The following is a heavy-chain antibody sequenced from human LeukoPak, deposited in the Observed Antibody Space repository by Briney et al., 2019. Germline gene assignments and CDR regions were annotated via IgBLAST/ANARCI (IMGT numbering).Heavy chain of an antibody. J-gene: IGHJ4*02. CDR1: GFTFNTYG. D-gene: IGHD1-26*01. CDR2: IRYDGNNN. CDR3: VRVGRGYYFDY. V-gene: IGHV3-30*02. Sequence: EGSLRLSCAASGFTFNTYGMHWVRQAPGKGLEWLAFIRYDGNNNYYADSVKGRFTISRENAKNSLYLQMNSLRAGDTAVYYCVRVGRGYYFDYWGQGTLVTVSS.